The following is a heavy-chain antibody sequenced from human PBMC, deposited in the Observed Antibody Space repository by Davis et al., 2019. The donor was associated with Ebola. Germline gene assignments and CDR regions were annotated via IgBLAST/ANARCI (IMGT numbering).Heavy chain of an antibody. J-gene: IGHJ6*02. CDR3: TTDTTYDFWSGYRIEIPYYYYGMDV. CDR2: IKQDGSEK. D-gene: IGHD3-3*01. CDR1: GFTFSSYW. V-gene: IGHV3-7*03. Sequence: GESLKISCAASGFTFSSYWMSWVRQAPGKGLEWVANIKQDGSEKYYVDSVKGRFTISRDNAKNSLYLQMNSLRAEDTAVYYCTTDTTYDFWSGYRIEIPYYYYGMDVWGQGTTVTVSS.